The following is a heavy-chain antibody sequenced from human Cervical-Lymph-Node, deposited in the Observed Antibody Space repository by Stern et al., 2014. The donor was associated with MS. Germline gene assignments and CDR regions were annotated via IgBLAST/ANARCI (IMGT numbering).Heavy chain of an antibody. J-gene: IGHJ4*02. CDR2: IYHGGSCT. V-gene: IGHV5-51*01. Sequence: EVQLVESGGELKKPGESLKISCTGSGYSFTNYWIGWVRQIPGKGLEWMGIIYHGGSCTCYSPSFQGPVTISADKSIRTAYLQWSSLKASDTAMYYCARHCAKREQCAFDYWGQGTLVTVSS. CDR3: ARHCAKREQCAFDY. D-gene: IGHD6-19*01. CDR1: GYSFTNYW.